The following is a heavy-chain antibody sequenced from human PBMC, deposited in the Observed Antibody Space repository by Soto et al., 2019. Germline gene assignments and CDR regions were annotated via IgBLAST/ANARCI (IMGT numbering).Heavy chain of an antibody. CDR2: VRSKAKSYAT. Sequence: GGSLRLSCAASGFTFSGANIHWVRQASGKGLEWVGRVRSKAKSYATSYAASVKGRFTISRDDSKDTAYLQLNSLKTEDTALYYCTASGDSEDFDYWGQGTLVTVSS. V-gene: IGHV3-73*01. CDR1: GFTFSGAN. D-gene: IGHD2-21*02. CDR3: TASGDSEDFDY. J-gene: IGHJ4*02.